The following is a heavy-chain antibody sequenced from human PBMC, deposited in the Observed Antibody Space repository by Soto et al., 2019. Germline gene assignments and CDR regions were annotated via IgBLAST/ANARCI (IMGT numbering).Heavy chain of an antibody. CDR3: ARDLGGWPDY. CDR1: GYTFTGYY. Sequence: GASVKVSCKASGYTFTGYYMHWVRQAPGQGLEWMGWINPNSGDTNYAQKFQGRVTITRDTSASTAYMELSSLRSEDTAVYYCARDLGGWPDYWGQGTLVTVSS. CDR2: INPNSGDT. D-gene: IGHD2-15*01. J-gene: IGHJ4*02. V-gene: IGHV1-2*02.